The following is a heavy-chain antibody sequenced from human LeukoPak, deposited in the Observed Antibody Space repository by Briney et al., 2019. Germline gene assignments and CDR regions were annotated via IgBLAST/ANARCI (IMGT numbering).Heavy chain of an antibody. J-gene: IGHJ6*04. D-gene: IGHD6-19*01. V-gene: IGHV3-74*01. CDR3: ARRDSSGWYGLFGMDV. CDR1: GFTFSSYW. CDR2: INSDGSST. Sequence: GGSRRLSCAASGFTFSSYWMHWVRQAPGKGLVWVSRINSDGSSTSYADSVKGRFTISRDNAKNTLYLQMDSLRAEDTAVYYCARRDSSGWYGLFGMDVWGKGTTVTVSS.